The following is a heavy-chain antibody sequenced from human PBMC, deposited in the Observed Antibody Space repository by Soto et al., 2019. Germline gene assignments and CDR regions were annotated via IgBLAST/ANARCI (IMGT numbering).Heavy chain of an antibody. D-gene: IGHD4-17*01. J-gene: IGHJ4*02. CDR3: ARIRTTAPSTVTFSYDS. Sequence: QVTLKESGPVLVKPTEPLTLTCTVSGFSLSNARMGVSWIRQPPGKALEWLAHIFSNDEKSYSTSLKSRLTISKDPNKSQVVLTMTNMDPVDTATYYCARIRTTAPSTVTFSYDSWGQGTLVTVSS. CDR1: GFSLSNARMG. V-gene: IGHV2-26*01. CDR2: IFSNDEK.